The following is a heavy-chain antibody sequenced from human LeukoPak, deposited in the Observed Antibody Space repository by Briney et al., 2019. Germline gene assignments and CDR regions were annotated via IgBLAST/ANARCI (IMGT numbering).Heavy chain of an antibody. CDR3: ARHDLDYYGSGTYGPDY. J-gene: IGHJ4*02. Sequence: GESLQISCKGSGYSFTSYWIGWVRQMPGKGLEWMGIIYPGDSDTRHSPSFQGQVTISADKSINTAYLQWNSLKASDTAMHYCARHDLDYYGSGTYGPDYWGQGTLVTVSS. CDR2: IYPGDSDT. V-gene: IGHV5-51*01. CDR1: GYSFTSYW. D-gene: IGHD3-10*01.